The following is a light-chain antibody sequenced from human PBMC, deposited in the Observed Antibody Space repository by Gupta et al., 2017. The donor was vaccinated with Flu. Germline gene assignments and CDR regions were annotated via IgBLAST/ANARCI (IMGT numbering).Light chain of an antibody. J-gene: IGLJ3*02. V-gene: IGLV1-40*01. CDR2: GNN. Sequence: QSVLTQPPSVSGAPGQRVTISCTRSSSNIGAGYDVHWYQQLPGTAPKLLIYGNNNRPSGVPDRFSGSGSGTSASLAITGLQAEDEADYYCQSFASSPSVNWVFGGGTKLTVL. CDR3: QSFASSPSVNWV. CDR1: SSNIGAGYD.